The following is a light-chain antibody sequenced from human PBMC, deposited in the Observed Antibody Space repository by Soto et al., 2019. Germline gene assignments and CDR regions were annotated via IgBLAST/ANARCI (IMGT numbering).Light chain of an antibody. V-gene: IGLV2-14*01. Sequence: QSALTQPASVSGSPGQSITISCTGTSXDVGGYDYVSWYQLHPGKAPKLMVFEVNNRPSGVSYRFSGSKSGNTASLTISGLQAEDEADYFCSSYSISTAYLFGTGTKFTVL. CDR3: SSYSISTAYL. CDR1: SXDVGGYDY. J-gene: IGLJ1*01. CDR2: EVN.